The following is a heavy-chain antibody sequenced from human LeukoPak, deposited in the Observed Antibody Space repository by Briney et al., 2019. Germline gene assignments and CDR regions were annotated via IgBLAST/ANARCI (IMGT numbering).Heavy chain of an antibody. CDR1: GFTFSSYG. J-gene: IGHJ4*02. D-gene: IGHD3-22*01. Sequence: GGSLRLSCAASGFTFSSYGMNWVRQAPGKGLEWVSSISSSSSYIYYADSVKGRFTISRDNAKNSLYLQMNSLRAEDTAVYYCARGYYDSNAQLFDYWGQGTLVTVS. CDR3: ARGYYDSNAQLFDY. CDR2: ISSSSSYI. V-gene: IGHV3-21*01.